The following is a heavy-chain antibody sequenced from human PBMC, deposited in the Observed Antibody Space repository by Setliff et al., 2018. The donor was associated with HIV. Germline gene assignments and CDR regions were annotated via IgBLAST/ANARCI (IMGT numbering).Heavy chain of an antibody. CDR2: IYTSGST. J-gene: IGHJ4*02. D-gene: IGHD2-15*01. Sequence: SETLSLTCTVSGDSITSRPYWTWARQPAGKGLEWIGRIYTSGSTNYNPSLESRVSISLDTSKNQFSLKLTSVTAADTAVYYCAREAAHCSGDTCQFTFDSWGQGTLVTVSS. CDR1: GDSITSRPY. CDR3: AREAAHCSGDTCQFTFDS. V-gene: IGHV4-4*07.